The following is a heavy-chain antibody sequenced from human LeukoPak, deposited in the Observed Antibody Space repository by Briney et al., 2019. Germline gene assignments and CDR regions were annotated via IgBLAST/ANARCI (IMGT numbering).Heavy chain of an antibody. D-gene: IGHD3-16*01. J-gene: IGHJ4*02. CDR1: GGSISSTSYY. CDR2: VYYTGST. Sequence: PSETLSLTCTVSGGSISSTSYYWGWIRQPPGKGPEWIGSVYYTGSTSYNPSLKSRVTISVDTSKNQFSLKLSSVTAADTAVYYCATAPSRGIILIQVALFDYWGQGTLVTVSS. V-gene: IGHV4-39*01. CDR3: ATAPSRGIILIQVALFDY.